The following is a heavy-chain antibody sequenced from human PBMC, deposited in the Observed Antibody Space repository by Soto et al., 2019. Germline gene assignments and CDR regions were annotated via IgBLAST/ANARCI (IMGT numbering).Heavy chain of an antibody. CDR1: GFTFSSYA. V-gene: IGHV3-30*03. J-gene: IGHJ5*01. D-gene: IGHD3-3*01. Sequence: QVQLVQSGGGVVQPGGSLRLSCAASGFTFSSYAIHWVRQAPGKGLEWVADVSFDGSHKTYAVSVRGRFTISRDNSKKTVYLQKKSLRAEDTALYYCAQLGDAVSGYFDFWGQGTQVAVSS. CDR2: VSFDGSHK. CDR3: AQLGDAVSGYFDF.